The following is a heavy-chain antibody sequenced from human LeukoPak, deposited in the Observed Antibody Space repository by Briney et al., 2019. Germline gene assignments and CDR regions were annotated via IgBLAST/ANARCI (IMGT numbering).Heavy chain of an antibody. CDR2: ISYSSSYT. V-gene: IGHV3-23*01. Sequence: GGSLRLSCAASGFTFSSSAMIWVRQAPGKGLEWVSAISYSSSYTYYADSVKGRFTISRDNSKNTLYLQMNSLRAEDTAVYYCARGHHGMDVWGQGTTVTVSS. CDR1: GFTFSSSA. J-gene: IGHJ6*02. CDR3: ARGHHGMDV. D-gene: IGHD5-12*01.